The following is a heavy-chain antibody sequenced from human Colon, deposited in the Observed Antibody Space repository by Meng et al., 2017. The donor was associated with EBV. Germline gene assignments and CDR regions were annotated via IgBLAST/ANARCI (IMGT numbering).Heavy chain of an antibody. CDR2: IYTSGNT. CDR1: GDVSPSTDYS. CDR3: ARDRARIIKYNWFDP. V-gene: IGHV4-30-4*01. Sequence: QEQPQVLGQNMGDQSQTPSYTCNVYGDVSPSTDYSRNAIRHSLGKGLEWFGYIYTSGNTFYNRPPHSRVTMSVDTSKTQFSLRLTSVNAADTAVYYCARDRARIIKYNWFDPWGQGTLVTVSS. D-gene: IGHD3-10*01. J-gene: IGHJ5*02.